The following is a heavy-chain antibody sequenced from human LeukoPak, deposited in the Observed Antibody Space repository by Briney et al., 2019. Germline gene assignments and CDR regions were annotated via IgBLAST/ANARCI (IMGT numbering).Heavy chain of an antibody. CDR1: GGTFSSYA. CDR2: IIPILGTA. J-gene: IGHJ4*02. V-gene: IGHV1-69*01. D-gene: IGHD1-26*01. CDR3: AQSGSYSKLIFDY. Sequence: GASVKVSCKASGGTFSSYAISWVRQAPGQGLEWMGGIIPILGTANYAQKFQGRVTITADESTSTAYMELSSLRSEDTAVYYCAQSGSYSKLIFDYWGQGTLVTVSS.